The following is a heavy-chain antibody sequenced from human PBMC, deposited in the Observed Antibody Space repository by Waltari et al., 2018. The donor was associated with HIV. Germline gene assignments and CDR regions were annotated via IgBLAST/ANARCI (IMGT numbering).Heavy chain of an antibody. D-gene: IGHD2-15*01. J-gene: IGHJ4*02. V-gene: IGHV3-30*03. CDR3: ARKGGGGSPTGATDYFDS. Sequence: QLQLVEYGGGVVQPGTSLRLSCAASGFTFSSDVMHWVRQAPGKVTERLAVISHGWSVTVSAESVKGRFAISRDNSKNALYLQMNSLRPDDTAMYYCARKGGGGSPTGATDYFDSWGQGTLVTVSS. CDR1: GFTFSSDV. CDR2: ISHGWSVT.